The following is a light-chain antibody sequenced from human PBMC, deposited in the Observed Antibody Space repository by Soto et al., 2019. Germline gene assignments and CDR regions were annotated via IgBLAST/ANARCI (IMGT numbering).Light chain of an antibody. CDR1: QGISNY. CDR2: AAS. Sequence: DIQMTQSPSSLSASVGDRVIITCRASQGISNYLAWYQQKQGKVHKLLSYAASTLQSGVPARFSGSGSGTDFTLTISSLQPEDVASYYCQNYNSAPFTFGGGTNVEIK. V-gene: IGKV1-27*01. J-gene: IGKJ4*01. CDR3: QNYNSAPFT.